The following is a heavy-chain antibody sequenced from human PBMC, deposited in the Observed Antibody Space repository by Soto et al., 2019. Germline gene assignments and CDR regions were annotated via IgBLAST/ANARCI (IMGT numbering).Heavy chain of an antibody. J-gene: IGHJ4*02. V-gene: IGHV3-9*01. CDR2: ISWNSGSI. CDR1: GFTFDDYA. Sequence: LRLSCAASGFTFDDYAMHWVRQAPGKGLEWVSGISWNSGSIGYADSVKGRFTISRDNAKNSLYLQMNSLRAEDTALYYCATETTVVTPSDYWGQGTLGTVSS. D-gene: IGHD4-17*01. CDR3: ATETTVVTPSDY.